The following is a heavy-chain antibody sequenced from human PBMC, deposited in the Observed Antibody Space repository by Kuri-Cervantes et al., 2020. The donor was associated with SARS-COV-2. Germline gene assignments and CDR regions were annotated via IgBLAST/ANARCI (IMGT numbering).Heavy chain of an antibody. CDR2: INPNSGGT. D-gene: IGHD1-7*01. CDR3: ARAGIWDNWNYRGVFDY. Sequence: ASVKVSCKASGYTFTSYDINWVRQATGQGLEWMGWINPNSGGTNYAQKFRGRVTMTRDTSISTAYMELSRLRSDDTAVYYCARAGIWDNWNYRGVFDYWGQGTLVTVSS. V-gene: IGHV1-2*02. J-gene: IGHJ4*02. CDR1: GYTFTSYD.